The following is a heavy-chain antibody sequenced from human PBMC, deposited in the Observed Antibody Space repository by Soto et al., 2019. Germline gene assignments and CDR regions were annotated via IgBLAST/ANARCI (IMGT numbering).Heavy chain of an antibody. J-gene: IGHJ4*02. V-gene: IGHV3-23*01. CDR2: ISGSGGST. Sequence: GGSLRLSCAASGFTFSSYAMSWVRQAPGKGLEWVSAISGSGGSTYYADSVKGRFTISRDNSKNTLYLQMNSLRAEDTAVYWCSGSYYKGGWDYFDYWGQGTLVTVSS. CDR1: GFTFSSYA. CDR3: SGSYYKGGWDYFDY. D-gene: IGHD3-10*01.